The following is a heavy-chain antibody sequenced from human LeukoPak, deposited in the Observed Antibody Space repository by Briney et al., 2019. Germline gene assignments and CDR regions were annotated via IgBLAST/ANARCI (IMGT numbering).Heavy chain of an antibody. CDR2: IYYSGST. CDR1: GGSISSSSYY. V-gene: IGHV4-39*07. J-gene: IGHJ4*02. CDR3: ARSSSGAYYFDY. D-gene: IGHD2-15*01. Sequence: SETLSLTCTVSGGSISSSSYYWGWIRQPPGKGLEWIGSIYYSGSTYYNPSLKSRVTISVDTSKNQFSLKLSSVTAADTAVYYCARSSSGAYYFDYWGQGTLVTVSS.